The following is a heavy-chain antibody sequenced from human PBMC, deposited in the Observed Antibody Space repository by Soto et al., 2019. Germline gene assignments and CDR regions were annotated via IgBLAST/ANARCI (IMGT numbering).Heavy chain of an antibody. V-gene: IGHV1-3*01. CDR2: INAGSGDT. Sequence: ASVKVSCKASGYTFNRHTMHWVRQAPGQRLEWMGRINAGSGDTKNSQKFQGRVTLTADTSASAAYMELSGLRSEDTAVYYCAREGGYNFWSGLGHWGQGTLVTVSS. D-gene: IGHD3-3*01. J-gene: IGHJ4*02. CDR3: AREGGYNFWSGLGH. CDR1: GYTFNRHT.